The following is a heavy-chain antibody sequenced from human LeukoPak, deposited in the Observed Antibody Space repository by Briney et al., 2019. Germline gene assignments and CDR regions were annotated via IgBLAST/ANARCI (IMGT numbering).Heavy chain of an antibody. V-gene: IGHV3-23*01. CDR2: ISNNGGYT. J-gene: IGHJ4*02. CDR1: GFTFSSSA. Sequence: GGSLRLPCAASGFTFSSSAMSWVRQAPGKGLEWVSAISNNGGYTYYADSVQGRFTISRDNPKSTLCLQMNSLRAEDTAVYYCATDYWGQGTLVTVSS. CDR3: ATDY.